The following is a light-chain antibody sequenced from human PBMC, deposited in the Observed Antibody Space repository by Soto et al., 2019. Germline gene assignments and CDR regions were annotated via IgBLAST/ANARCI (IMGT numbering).Light chain of an antibody. J-gene: IGKJ1*01. V-gene: IGKV3-11*01. CDR3: QQRSNWTPWT. CDR2: GAS. CDR1: QSVSHNY. Sequence: EIVLTQSPCTLSLSPGERDTITCWARQSVSHNYLAWYQQKPGQAPRLLIYGASNRATGIPARFSGSGSGTDFTLTISSLEPEDFAVYDCQQRSNWTPWTFGQGTKVDIK.